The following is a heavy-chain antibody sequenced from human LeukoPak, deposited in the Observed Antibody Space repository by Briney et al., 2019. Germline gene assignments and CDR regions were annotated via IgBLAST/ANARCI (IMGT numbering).Heavy chain of an antibody. J-gene: IGHJ4*02. CDR2: INPGDSDT. CDR3: ARRNYDSGRVKVDY. D-gene: IGHD3-22*01. V-gene: IGHV5-51*01. CDR1: GFRFSNYW. Sequence: PGESLKISWQGSGFRFSNYWIGWVRQLPGTGLEWMGIINPGDSDTRYSPSFRGQVTISADTSISTAYLQWSSLKASDTAMYYCARRNYDSGRVKVDYWGQGTQVTVSS.